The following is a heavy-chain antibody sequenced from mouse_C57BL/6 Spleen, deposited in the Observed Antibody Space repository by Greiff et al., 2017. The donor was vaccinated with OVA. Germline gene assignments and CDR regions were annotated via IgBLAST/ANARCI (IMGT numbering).Heavy chain of an antibody. J-gene: IGHJ4*01. D-gene: IGHD2-4*01. CDR2: INYDGSST. CDR3: ARVGDYDGYYAMDY. Sequence: EVKLMESEGGLVQPGSSMKLSCTASGFTFSDYYMAWVRQVPEKGLEWVANINYDGSSTYYLDSLKSRFIISRDNAKNILYLQMSSLKSEDTATYYCARVGDYDGYYAMDYWGQGTSVTVSS. V-gene: IGHV5-16*01. CDR1: GFTFSDYY.